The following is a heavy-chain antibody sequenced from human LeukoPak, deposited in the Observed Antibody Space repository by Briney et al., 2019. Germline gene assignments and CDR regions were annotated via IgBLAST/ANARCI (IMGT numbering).Heavy chain of an antibody. CDR2: IYYSGST. V-gene: IGHV4-59*11. J-gene: IGHJ5*02. CDR1: GCSISSHY. Sequence: SETLSLTCTGSGCSISSHYWSWIRQPPGKGLDWIGYIYYSGSTNYNPSLKSRVTISVDQSKNQFSLKLRSVNAADTAVYYCERVYKLLWFGELLFDPWGQGTLVTVSS. CDR3: ERVYKLLWFGELLFDP. D-gene: IGHD3-10*01.